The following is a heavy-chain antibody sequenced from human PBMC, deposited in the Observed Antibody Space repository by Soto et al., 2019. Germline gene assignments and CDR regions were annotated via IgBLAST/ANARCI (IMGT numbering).Heavy chain of an antibody. CDR2: LSSYTGNT. CDR1: GYTFTSYG. D-gene: IGHD6-13*01. Sequence: ASVKVSCKASGYTFTSYGISWVRQAPGQGLERIGWLSSYTGNTNSAQKLQGRVTMTTAPSTSTADRELRILRSDDTAVYYCAGEKQQLDEWSYYYYGKDVWGQGTTVTVSS. CDR3: AGEKQQLDEWSYYYYGKDV. V-gene: IGHV1-18*04. J-gene: IGHJ6*02.